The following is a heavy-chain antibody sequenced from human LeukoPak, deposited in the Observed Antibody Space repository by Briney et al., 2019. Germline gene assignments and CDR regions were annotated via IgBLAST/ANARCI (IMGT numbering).Heavy chain of an antibody. Sequence: GESLQISCKGSGYRFTSYWIGWVRPMPGKGLEWMGIIYPGDSDTRYSPSFQGQVTISADKSISTAYLQWSSLKASDTAIYYCARHGIISARRNVFDIWGQGTMVTVSA. CDR2: IYPGDSDT. J-gene: IGHJ3*02. V-gene: IGHV5-51*01. CDR3: ARHGIISARRNVFDI. D-gene: IGHD1-26*01. CDR1: GYRFTSYW.